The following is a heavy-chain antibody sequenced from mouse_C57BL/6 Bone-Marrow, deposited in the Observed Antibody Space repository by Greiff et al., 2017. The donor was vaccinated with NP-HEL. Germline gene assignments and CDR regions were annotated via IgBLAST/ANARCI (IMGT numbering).Heavy chain of an antibody. J-gene: IGHJ2*01. Sequence: DVQLQESGAELVRPGASVKLSCTASGFNIKDDYMHWVKQRPEQGLEWIGWIDPENGDTEYASKFQGKATITADTSSNTAYLQLSSLTSEDTAVYYCTVYSNYIDYWGQGTTLTVSS. CDR2: IDPENGDT. CDR1: GFNIKDDY. V-gene: IGHV14-4*01. CDR3: TVYSNYIDY. D-gene: IGHD2-5*01.